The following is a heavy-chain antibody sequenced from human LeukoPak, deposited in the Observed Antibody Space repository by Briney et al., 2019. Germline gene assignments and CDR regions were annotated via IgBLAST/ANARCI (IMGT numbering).Heavy chain of an antibody. CDR2: IGTTDKYI. CDR1: GFTFSTYS. Sequence: PGGSLRLSCAASGFTFSTYSMNWVRQAPGKAPEWVASIGTTDKYIYYANSVKGRFTISRDNAKNSLYLQMTNLRAEDTAVYYCARDSRQQRFLYWDWFDPWGQGTRVSVSS. J-gene: IGHJ5*02. CDR3: ARDSRQQRFLYWDWFDP. D-gene: IGHD2/OR15-2a*01. V-gene: IGHV3-21*06.